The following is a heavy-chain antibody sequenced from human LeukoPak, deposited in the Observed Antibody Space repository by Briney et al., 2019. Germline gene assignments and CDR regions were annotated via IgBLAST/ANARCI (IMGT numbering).Heavy chain of an antibody. Sequence: GGSLRLSCAASGFSFSSPWMHWARQAPGKGLVWVSRMNSDGSITTYADSVKGRFTISRENAKNTLYLQMNSLRAEDTAVYYCTRGQMPEGLFYWGQGSLVTVSS. V-gene: IGHV3-74*01. D-gene: IGHD2-2*01. CDR1: GFSFSSPW. CDR2: MNSDGSIT. J-gene: IGHJ4*02. CDR3: TRGQMPEGLFY.